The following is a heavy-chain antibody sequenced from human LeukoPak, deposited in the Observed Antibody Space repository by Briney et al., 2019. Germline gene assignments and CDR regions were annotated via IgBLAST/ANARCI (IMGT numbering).Heavy chain of an antibody. CDR1: GYSISSGYY. CDR3: ARGTRSIAAAGTGYYMDV. CDR2: IYYSGST. Sequence: PSETLSLTCTVSGYSISSGYYWGWIRQPPGKGLEWIGYIYYSGSTNYNPSLKSRVTISVDTSKNQFSLKLSSVTAADTAVYYCARGTRSIAAAGTGYYMDVWGKGTTVTISS. J-gene: IGHJ6*03. V-gene: IGHV4-61*05. D-gene: IGHD6-13*01.